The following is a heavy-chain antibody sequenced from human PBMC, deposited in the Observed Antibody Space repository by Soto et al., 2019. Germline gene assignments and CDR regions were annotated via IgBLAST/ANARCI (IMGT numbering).Heavy chain of an antibody. D-gene: IGHD1-26*01. CDR3: TRRATNSNLYGMDV. J-gene: IGHJ6*02. CDR1: GYSFNSYW. CDR2: IDPSDSYT. V-gene: IGHV5-10-1*01. Sequence: GESLKISCKGSGYSFNSYWISWVRQMPGKGLEWMGKIDPSDSYTNYSPSFQGHVTISADKSISTAYLQWSSLKASDTAMYYCTRRATNSNLYGMDVWGRGTTVTVSS.